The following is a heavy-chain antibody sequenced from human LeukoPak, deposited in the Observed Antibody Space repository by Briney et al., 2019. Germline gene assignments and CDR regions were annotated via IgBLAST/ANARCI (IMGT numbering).Heavy chain of an antibody. J-gene: IGHJ4*02. CDR2: ISPSGGST. Sequence: ASVKVSCTASGYTFTRYSIHWVRQAPGHALEWMGVISPSGGSTNYAQKFQGRVTMTRDTSTSTVYMELSSLRSEDTAVYYCARFQDDYGDFRFDYWGQGALVTVSS. CDR1: GYTFTRYS. D-gene: IGHD4-17*01. CDR3: ARFQDDYGDFRFDY. V-gene: IGHV1-46*03.